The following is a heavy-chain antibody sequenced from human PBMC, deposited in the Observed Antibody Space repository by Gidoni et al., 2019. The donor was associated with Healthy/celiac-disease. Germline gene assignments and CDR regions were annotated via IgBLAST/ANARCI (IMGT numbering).Heavy chain of an antibody. D-gene: IGHD5-18*01. J-gene: IGHJ4*02. Sequence: QVQLVESGGGVVQPGRSLRLSCAASGFTFSSYGMHWVRQAPGKGLEWVAVIWYDGSNKYYADSVKGRFTISRDNSKNTLYLQMNSLRAEDTAVYYCARGPPPDTAMVWDFDYWGQGTLVTVSS. V-gene: IGHV3-33*01. CDR1: GFTFSSYG. CDR3: ARGPPPDTAMVWDFDY. CDR2: IWYDGSNK.